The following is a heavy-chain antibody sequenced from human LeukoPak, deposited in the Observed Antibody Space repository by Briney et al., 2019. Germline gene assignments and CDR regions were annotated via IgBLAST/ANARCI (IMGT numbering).Heavy chain of an antibody. CDR1: GFTFSDYY. CDR2: ISSTSSVI. J-gene: IGHJ4*02. CDR3: ARNFPAADY. D-gene: IGHD2-2*01. V-gene: IGHV3-11*04. Sequence: GGSLRLSCAASGFTFSDYYMSWIRQAPGKGLEWISYISSTSSVIYYADSVKGRFTISRDNAKNSLYLQMSSLRAEDTAVYYCARNFPAADYWGQGTLVTVSS.